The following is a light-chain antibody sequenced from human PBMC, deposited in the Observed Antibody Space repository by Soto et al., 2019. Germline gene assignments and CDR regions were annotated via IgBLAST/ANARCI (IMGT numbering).Light chain of an antibody. CDR3: QVWDIGTALV. CDR2: DDR. V-gene: IGLV3-21*02. CDR1: NIGSNR. J-gene: IGLJ3*02. Sequence: SYELTQPPSASVAPGQTARITCEEKNIGSNRVNCDQQKPGQATVLVVYDDRDRPSGIPERFSGSNGGSMATLIISRVEAGDEADYYCQVWDIGTALVFGGGTKLTVL.